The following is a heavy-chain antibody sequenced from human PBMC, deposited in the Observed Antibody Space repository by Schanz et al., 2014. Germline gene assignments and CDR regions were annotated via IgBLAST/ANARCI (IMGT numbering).Heavy chain of an antibody. CDR1: GFTFDDYA. D-gene: IGHD3-10*01. J-gene: IGHJ5*02. CDR3: AKDQLANYRGSGYNWFDP. CDR2: ISWNSGSI. V-gene: IGHV3-9*01. Sequence: EVQLVESGGGLVQPGRSLRLSCAASGFTFDDYAMHWVRQAPGKGLEWVSGISWNSGSIGYADSVKGRFTISRDDAKNSLYLQMNSLRAEDTALYYCAKDQLANYRGSGYNWFDPWGQGTLVTVSS.